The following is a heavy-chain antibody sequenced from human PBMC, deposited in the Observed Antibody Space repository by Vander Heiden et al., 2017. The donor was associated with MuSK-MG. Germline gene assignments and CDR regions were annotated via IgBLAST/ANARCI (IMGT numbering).Heavy chain of an antibody. CDR2: ISSSGSTI. V-gene: IGHV3-48*03. Sequence: EVQLVESGGGLVQPGGSLRLSCAASGFPFSSYEMNWVRQAPGKGLEWVSYISSSGSTIYYADSVKGRFTISRDNAKNSLYLQMNSLRAEDTAVYYCARDPVWNDRLDAFDIWGQGTMVTVSS. CDR3: ARDPVWNDRLDAFDI. CDR1: GFPFSSYE. D-gene: IGHD1-1*01. J-gene: IGHJ3*02.